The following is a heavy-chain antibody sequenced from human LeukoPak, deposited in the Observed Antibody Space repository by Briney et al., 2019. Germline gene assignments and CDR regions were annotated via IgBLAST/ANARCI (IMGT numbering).Heavy chain of an antibody. D-gene: IGHD3-3*01. CDR2: IYTSGST. J-gene: IGHJ6*03. V-gene: IGHV4-61*08. Sequence: SETLSLTCTVSGVSISSGDYYWRWIRQPPGKGLEWIGYIYTSGSTNYNPSLKSRVTISVDTSKNQFSLKLSSVTAADTAVYYCARSRGHPMFGGYYYHMDVWGKGTTVTVSS. CDR3: ARSRGHPMFGGYYYHMDV. CDR1: GVSISSGDYY.